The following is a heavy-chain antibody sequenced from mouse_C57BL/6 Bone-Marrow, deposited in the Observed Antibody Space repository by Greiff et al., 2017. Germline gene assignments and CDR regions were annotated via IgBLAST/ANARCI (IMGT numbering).Heavy chain of an antibody. CDR2: INYDGSST. CDR3: AVGTFAY. CDR1: GFTFSDYY. D-gene: IGHD1-1*01. J-gene: IGHJ3*01. Sequence: EVQLQESEGGLVQPGSSMKLSCTASGFTFSDYYMAWVRQVPEKGLEWVATINYDGSSTYSLDSLKSRFIISRDNAKNIIYLHMSSLKSEDTATYYWAVGTFAYGGQGTLVTVSA. V-gene: IGHV5-16*01.